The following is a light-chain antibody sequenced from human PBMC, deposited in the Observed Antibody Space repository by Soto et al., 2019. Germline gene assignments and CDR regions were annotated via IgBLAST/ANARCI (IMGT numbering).Light chain of an antibody. Sequence: DIQMTQSPSTLSASVGDRVTITCRASQSISSWLAWYHQKPGKAPNLLIYDASSLESGVPSRFSGSGSGTELPLTTSGLQRDDFATYYCQQYNGYPYTLGQGTKLEIK. V-gene: IGKV1-5*01. CDR2: DAS. CDR1: QSISSW. J-gene: IGKJ2*01. CDR3: QQYNGYPYT.